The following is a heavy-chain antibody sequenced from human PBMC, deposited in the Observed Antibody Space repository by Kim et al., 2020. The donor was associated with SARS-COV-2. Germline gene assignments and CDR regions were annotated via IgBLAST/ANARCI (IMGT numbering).Heavy chain of an antibody. J-gene: IGHJ4*02. CDR3: ATRRGYSGYALDY. V-gene: IGHV5-51*01. Sequence: SPSFQGQVTISADKSISTAYLQWSSLKASDTAMYYCATRRGYSGYALDYWGQGTLVTVSS. D-gene: IGHD5-12*01.